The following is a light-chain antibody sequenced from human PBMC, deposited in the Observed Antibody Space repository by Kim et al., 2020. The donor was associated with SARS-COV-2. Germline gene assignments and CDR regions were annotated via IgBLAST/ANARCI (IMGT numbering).Light chain of an antibody. CDR3: QQYYTLPLT. CDR2: WAS. CDR1: QCLFHHSNFKNY. J-gene: IGKJ4*01. V-gene: IGKV4-1*01. Sequence: TTVNCKSSQCLFHHSNFKNYVAWYQQKPGQPPRLLIYWASTLESGVPDRFSGSGSGTDFTLTISSLQAEDVAVYYCQQYYTLPLTFGGGTKVDIK.